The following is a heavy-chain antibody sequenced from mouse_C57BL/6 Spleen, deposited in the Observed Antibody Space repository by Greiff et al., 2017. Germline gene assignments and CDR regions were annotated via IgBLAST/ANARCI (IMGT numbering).Heavy chain of an antibody. CDR3: ARKELGPYYYAMDY. J-gene: IGHJ4*01. Sequence: EVKLMESGGGLVKPGGSLKLSCAASGFTFSDYGMHWVRQAPEKGLEWVAYISSGSSTIYYADTVKGRFTISRDNAKNTLFLQMTSLRSEDTAMYYCARKELGPYYYAMDYWGQGTSVTVSS. V-gene: IGHV5-17*01. D-gene: IGHD4-1*01. CDR1: GFTFSDYG. CDR2: ISSGSSTI.